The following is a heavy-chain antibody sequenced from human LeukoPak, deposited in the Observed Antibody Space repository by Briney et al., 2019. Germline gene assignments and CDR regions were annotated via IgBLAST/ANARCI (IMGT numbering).Heavy chain of an antibody. Sequence: GGSLRLSCAASGFTVSSNYMSWVRQAPGKGLEWVSVIYSGGSTYYADSVKGRFTISRDNAKNSLYLQMNSLRAEDTAVYYCARGRYGSGTYDYWGQGTLVTVSS. CDR2: IYSGGST. CDR1: GFTVSSNY. J-gene: IGHJ4*02. D-gene: IGHD3-10*01. V-gene: IGHV3-53*01. CDR3: ARGRYGSGTYDY.